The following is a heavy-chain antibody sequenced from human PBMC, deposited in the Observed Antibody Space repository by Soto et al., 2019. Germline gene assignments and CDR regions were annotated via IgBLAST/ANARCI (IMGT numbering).Heavy chain of an antibody. CDR3: VRSEATALDY. J-gene: IGHJ4*02. Sequence: SETLSLTCAVYCGSFSSYYWSWIRQPPGKGLEWIGEINHSGSTNYNPSLKSRVTMSVDTSKNQFSLKLSSVTAADTAVYYCVRSEATALDYWGQGTLVTV. V-gene: IGHV4-34*01. CDR1: CGSFSSYY. CDR2: INHSGST.